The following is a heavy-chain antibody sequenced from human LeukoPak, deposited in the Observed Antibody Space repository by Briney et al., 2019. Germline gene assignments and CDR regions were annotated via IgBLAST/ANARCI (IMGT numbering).Heavy chain of an antibody. D-gene: IGHD4-23*01. CDR2: MNPNSGNT. CDR1: GYTFTSYD. J-gene: IGHJ6*02. Sequence: GASVKVSCKASGYTFTSYDVNRVRQATGQGLEWMGWMNPNSGNTGYAQKFQGRVTMTRNTSISTAYMELSSLRSEDTAVYYCARQILGGNSGLYYYYYGMDVWGQGTTVTVSS. CDR3: ARQILGGNSGLYYYYYGMDV. V-gene: IGHV1-8*01.